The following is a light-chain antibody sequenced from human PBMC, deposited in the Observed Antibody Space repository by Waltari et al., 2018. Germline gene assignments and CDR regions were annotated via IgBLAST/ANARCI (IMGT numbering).Light chain of an antibody. CDR3: QQYNDWPPELT. CDR2: DAS. J-gene: IGKJ4*01. V-gene: IGKV3-15*01. Sequence: ETLMTQSPATLSVSPGERATLSFRASQSVSRKLAWYQQKPGQAPRLLIFDASIRATGTPARFSGSGSGTEFTLTISSLQSEDFAVYYCQQYNDWPPELTFGGGTKVEIK. CDR1: QSVSRK.